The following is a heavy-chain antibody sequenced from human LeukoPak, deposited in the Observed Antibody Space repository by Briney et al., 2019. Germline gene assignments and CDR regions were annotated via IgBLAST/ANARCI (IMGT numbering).Heavy chain of an antibody. CDR1: GGSFSDYY. Sequence: SETLSLTCAVYGGSFSDYYWSWIRQPPRKGLEWIGEINHSGSTNYNPSLKSRVTISVDTSKNQFSLKLSSVTAADTAVYYCARKAPGTLDLWGRGALVTVSS. CDR3: ARKAPGTLDL. V-gene: IGHV4-34*01. CDR2: INHSGST. J-gene: IGHJ2*01.